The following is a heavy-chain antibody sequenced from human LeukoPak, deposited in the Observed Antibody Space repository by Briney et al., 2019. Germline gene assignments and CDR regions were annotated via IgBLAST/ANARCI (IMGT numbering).Heavy chain of an antibody. J-gene: IGHJ1*01. D-gene: IGHD2-15*01. CDR1: GDSFSSATYY. V-gene: IGHV4-39*01. CDR2: IYSGGGT. Sequence: PSETLSLTCSVSGDSFSSATYYWGWIRQPPGKGLEWIATIYSGGGTHYNPSLRGRVTIFVDTSKNHFYLNLSSATAADTAVYYCARQLRRHDSFLEYFQHWGQGTLVTVSA. CDR3: ARQLRRHDSFLEYFQH.